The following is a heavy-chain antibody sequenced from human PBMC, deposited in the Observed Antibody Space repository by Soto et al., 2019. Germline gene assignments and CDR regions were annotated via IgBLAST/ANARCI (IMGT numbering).Heavy chain of an antibody. J-gene: IGHJ6*02. D-gene: IGHD5-12*01. CDR1: GFTFGDHY. Sequence: QAGGSLRLSCAASGFTFGDHYMDWFRQAPGKGLEWVGRTRNKANSYTTEYAASVKGRFTISRDDSKNSLDLQMNSLKTEDTDVYYCAREVIVATPEDDYYYYGMDVWGQGTTVTVS. CDR2: TRNKANSYTT. CDR3: AREVIVATPEDDYYYYGMDV. V-gene: IGHV3-72*01.